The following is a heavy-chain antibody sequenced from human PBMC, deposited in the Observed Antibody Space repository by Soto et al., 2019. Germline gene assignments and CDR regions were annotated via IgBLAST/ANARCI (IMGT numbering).Heavy chain of an antibody. CDR1: GGSISSYY. CDR2: IYTSGST. D-gene: IGHD3-22*01. Sequence: SETLSLTCTVSGGSISSYYWSWIRQPAGKGLEWIGRIYTSGSTNYNPSLKSRVTMSVDTSKNQFSLKLSSVTAADTAVYYCARVVASSGYSYYFDYWGQGTLVTVSS. CDR3: ARVVASSGYSYYFDY. J-gene: IGHJ4*02. V-gene: IGHV4-4*07.